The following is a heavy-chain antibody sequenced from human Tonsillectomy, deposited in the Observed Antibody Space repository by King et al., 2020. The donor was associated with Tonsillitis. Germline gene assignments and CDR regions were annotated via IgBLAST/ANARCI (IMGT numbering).Heavy chain of an antibody. Sequence: QLQEPGPGLVKPSETLSLTCTVSGGSISSYYWTWIRQPPGKGLEWIGNIYNSGYTNYNPSLKSRVTISVDTSKNQFSLKLSSVTTADTAVYYCARGNLNYYDSSGLSYFDYWGQGTLVTVSS. CDR3: ARGNLNYYDSSGLSYFDY. V-gene: IGHV4-59*01. J-gene: IGHJ4*02. CDR1: GGSISSYY. CDR2: IYNSGYT. D-gene: IGHD3-22*01.